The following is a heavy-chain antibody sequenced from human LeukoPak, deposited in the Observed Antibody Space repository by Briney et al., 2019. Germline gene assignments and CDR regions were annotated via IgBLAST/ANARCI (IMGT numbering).Heavy chain of an antibody. CDR1: KYDFTSYW. Sequence: GASLKISCKGFKYDFTSYWISWLRQMPGKGLEWMGRIHPSDSYIDYSPSFQGHVTISADKSISTAYVQWSSLKASDTAMYYCARQAGSGSYNYWGQGTLLTVSS. J-gene: IGHJ4*02. CDR2: IHPSDSYI. CDR3: ARQAGSGSYNY. V-gene: IGHV5-10-1*01. D-gene: IGHD3-10*01.